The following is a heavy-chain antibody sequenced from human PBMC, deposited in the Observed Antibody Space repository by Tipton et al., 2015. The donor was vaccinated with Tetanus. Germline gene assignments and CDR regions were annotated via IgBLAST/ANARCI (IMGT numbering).Heavy chain of an antibody. CDR2: VYYTGST. D-gene: IGHD3-10*01. V-gene: IGHV4-59*01. CDR3: ARDRGVRGGYYYYHGMDV. J-gene: IGHJ6*02. Sequence: TLSLTCTVSGGSISSYYWSWIRQPPGKGLEWIGYVYYTGSTDYNPSLKSRVTISVDTSKSQFSLRLTSVTAADTAVYYCARDRGVRGGYYYYHGMDVWGQGTTVTVSS. CDR1: GGSISSYY.